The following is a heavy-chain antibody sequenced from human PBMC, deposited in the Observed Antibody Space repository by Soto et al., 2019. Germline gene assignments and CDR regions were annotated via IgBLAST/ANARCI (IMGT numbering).Heavy chain of an antibody. V-gene: IGHV1-18*01. CDR3: ARVVITVAGYYYYGMDV. D-gene: IGHD6-19*01. J-gene: IGHJ6*02. CDR2: ISAYNGNT. Sequence: ASVKVSCKASGYTFTSYGISWVRQAPGQGLEWMGWISAYNGNTNYAQKLQGRVTMTTDTSTSTAYMELRSLRSDDTAVYYCARVVITVAGYYYYGMDVWGQGTTVTVSS. CDR1: GYTFTSYG.